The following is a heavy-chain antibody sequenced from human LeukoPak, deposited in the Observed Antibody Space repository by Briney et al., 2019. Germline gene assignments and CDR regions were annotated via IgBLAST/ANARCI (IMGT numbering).Heavy chain of an antibody. D-gene: IGHD1-26*01. Sequence: GASVKVSCKASGYTFTGYFMHWVRQAPGQGLEWMGWINPNSCGTKYAQKFQGRVTMTRDTSISTAYVELTSLRSDDTAVYYCARGRRIIVGATNAGDFFDYWGQGPLVTVSS. CDR2: INPNSCGT. J-gene: IGHJ4*02. V-gene: IGHV1-2*02. CDR1: GYTFTGYF. CDR3: ARGRRIIVGATNAGDFFDY.